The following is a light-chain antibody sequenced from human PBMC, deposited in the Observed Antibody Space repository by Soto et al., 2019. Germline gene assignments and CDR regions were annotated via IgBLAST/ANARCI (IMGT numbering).Light chain of an antibody. Sequence: DIQMTQSPSTLSGSVGYRFTITCRASQTISSWLAWYQQKPGKAPTLLMFTSSSLQSGVPSRFSGSGSGTDFILTISSLQPEDFATYYCQQSYSTPPTFGQGTKVDIK. CDR1: QTISSW. CDR3: QQSYSTPPT. V-gene: IGKV1-39*01. CDR2: TSS. J-gene: IGKJ1*01.